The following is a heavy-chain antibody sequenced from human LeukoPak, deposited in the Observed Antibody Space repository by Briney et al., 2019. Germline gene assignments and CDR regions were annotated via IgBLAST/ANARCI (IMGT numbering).Heavy chain of an antibody. D-gene: IGHD1-26*01. CDR3: ASHRGGATVLFDY. Sequence: ASVKVSCKASGGTFNSYAISWVRQAPGQGLEWMGGIIPIFGTANYAQKFQGRVTITADESTSTAYMELSSLRSEDTAVYYCASHRGGATVLFDYWGQGTLVTVSS. CDR1: GGTFNSYA. J-gene: IGHJ4*02. V-gene: IGHV1-69*13. CDR2: IIPIFGTA.